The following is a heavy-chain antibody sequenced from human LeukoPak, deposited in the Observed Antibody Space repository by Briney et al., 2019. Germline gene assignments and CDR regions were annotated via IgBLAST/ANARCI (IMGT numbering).Heavy chain of an antibody. CDR3: AMVGFDWVRIHLNWFDP. V-gene: IGHV4-39*01. J-gene: IGHJ5*02. CDR2: IYYSGST. Sequence: PSETLSLTCTVSGGSLSSSGYYWGWIRQPPGKGLEWIGSIYYSGSTYYNPSLKSRVTISVDTSKNQFSLNLSSVTAADTAVYYCAMVGFDWVRIHLNWFDPWGQGTLVTVSS. D-gene: IGHD3-9*01. CDR1: GGSLSSSGYY.